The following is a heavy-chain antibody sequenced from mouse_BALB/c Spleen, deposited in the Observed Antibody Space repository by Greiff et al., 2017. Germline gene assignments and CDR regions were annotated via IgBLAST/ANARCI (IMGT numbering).Heavy chain of an antibody. CDR3: ARDRYYAMDY. CDR1: GYTFTSYY. J-gene: IGHJ4*01. D-gene: IGHD2-14*01. V-gene: IGHV1S56*01. CDR2: IYTGDGST. Sequence: VQLQQSGPELVKPGASVKMSCKASGYTFTSYYIHWVRQRPGQGLEWIGWIYTGDGSTKYNEKFKGKTTLTADKSYSTVYMLFSSLTSEDSAIYFCARDRYYAMDYWGQGTSVTVSS.